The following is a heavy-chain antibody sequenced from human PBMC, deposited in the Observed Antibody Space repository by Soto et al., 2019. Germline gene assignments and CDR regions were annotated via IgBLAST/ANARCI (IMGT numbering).Heavy chain of an antibody. D-gene: IGHD3-16*01. CDR1: GYSFTSYW. V-gene: IGHV5-51*01. CDR2: IYPGDSDT. Sequence: PGESLKISCKGSGYSFTSYWIGWVRQMPGKGLEWMGIIYPGDSDTRYSPSFQGQVTISADKSISTAYLQWSSLKASDTAMYYCARHSVFGALPRYYYYYMDVWGKGTTVTVSS. J-gene: IGHJ6*03. CDR3: ARHSVFGALPRYYYYYMDV.